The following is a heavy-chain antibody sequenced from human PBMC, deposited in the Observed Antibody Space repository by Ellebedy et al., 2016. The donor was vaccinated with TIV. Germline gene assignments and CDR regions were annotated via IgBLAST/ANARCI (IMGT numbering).Heavy chain of an antibody. V-gene: IGHV1-46*01. CDR2: INPSCGST. Sequence: ASVKVSCKASGYTFTGYYMHWVRQAPGQGLEWMGLINPSCGSTRYAQKLQGRVTMTRDTSTSTVYRELSSLRSEDTAVYYCARAHYGSGSYSHFDYWGQGTLVTVSS. J-gene: IGHJ4*02. CDR3: ARAHYGSGSYSHFDY. D-gene: IGHD3-10*01. CDR1: GYTFTGYY.